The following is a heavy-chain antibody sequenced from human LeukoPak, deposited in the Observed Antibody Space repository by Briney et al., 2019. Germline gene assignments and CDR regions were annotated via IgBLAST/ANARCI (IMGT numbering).Heavy chain of an antibody. CDR1: GFTFSTYG. Sequence: GRSLRLSCAASGFTFSTYGMHWVRQAPGKGLEWVAVISYDGDNKYFADSVKGRFTISRDNSKNTLYLQMNSLRAEDTAVYYRAKDRLLLARGVIDAFDIWGQGTMVTVSS. J-gene: IGHJ3*02. D-gene: IGHD3-10*01. CDR3: AKDRLLLARGVIDAFDI. V-gene: IGHV3-30*18. CDR2: ISYDGDNK.